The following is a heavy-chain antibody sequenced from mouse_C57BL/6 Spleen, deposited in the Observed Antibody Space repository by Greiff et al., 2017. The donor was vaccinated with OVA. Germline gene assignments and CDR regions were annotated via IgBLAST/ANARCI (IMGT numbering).Heavy chain of an antibody. CDR3: ARKGYYAMDY. J-gene: IGHJ4*01. CDR1: GYSITSGYY. V-gene: IGHV3-6*01. CDR2: ISYDGSN. Sequence: EVKLMESGPGLVKPSQSLSLTCSVTGYSITSGYYWNWIRQFPGNKLEWMGYISYDGSNNYNPSLKNRISITRDTSKKQFFLKLNSVTTEDTATYYCARKGYYAMDYWGQGTSVTVSS.